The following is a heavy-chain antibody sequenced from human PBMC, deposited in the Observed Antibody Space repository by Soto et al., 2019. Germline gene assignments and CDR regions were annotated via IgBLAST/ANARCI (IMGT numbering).Heavy chain of an antibody. V-gene: IGHV1-2*04. CDR2: INPNSGGT. J-gene: IGHJ4*02. D-gene: IGHD3-10*01. CDR1: GYTFTGYY. Sequence: QVQLVQSGAEVQNPGASVKVSCKASGYTFTGYYMHWVRQAPGQGLELMGWINPNSGGTNYAQKFQGWVTMTRDTSISTAYMELSWLRSDDTAVYYCARGEDYGSGRLYTDYWGQGTLVTVSS. CDR3: ARGEDYGSGRLYTDY.